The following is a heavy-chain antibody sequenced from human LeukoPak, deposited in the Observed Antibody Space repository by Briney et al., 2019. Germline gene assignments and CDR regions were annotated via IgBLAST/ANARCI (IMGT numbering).Heavy chain of an antibody. J-gene: IGHJ4*02. CDR2: TKYRSKWYF. D-gene: IGHD5-18*01. CDR3: ARGHNYGFDY. CDR1: GDSVSTNSAD. Sequence: SQTLSLTCALSGDSVSTNSADWHWLRQSPSRGLEWLGRTKYRSKWYFDYAVSVKSRITINPDTSKNQFSLQLNSVTPEDTAVYYCARGHNYGFDYWGQGTLVTVSS. V-gene: IGHV6-1*01.